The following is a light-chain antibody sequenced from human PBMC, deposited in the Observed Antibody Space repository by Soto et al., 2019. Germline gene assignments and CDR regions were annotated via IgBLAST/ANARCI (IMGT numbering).Light chain of an antibody. Sequence: QSVLTQPASVSGSPGQSITISCTGTSSDVGGYNYVSWYQQHPGKAPKLMLYDVSNRPSGVSNRFSGSKSSNSASLTISGLQAEDEADYYCSSYASSSTYVFGTGTKLTVL. CDR3: SSYASSSTYV. J-gene: IGLJ1*01. CDR1: SSDVGGYNY. V-gene: IGLV2-14*03. CDR2: DVS.